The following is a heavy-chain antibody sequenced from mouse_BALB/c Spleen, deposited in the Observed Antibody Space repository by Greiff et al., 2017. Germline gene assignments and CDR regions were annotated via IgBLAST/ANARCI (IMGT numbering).Heavy chain of an antibody. J-gene: IGHJ4*01. V-gene: IGHV1-4*02. Sequence: QVQLQQSAAELARPGASVKMSCKASGYTFTSYTMHWVKQRPGQGLEWIGYINPSSGYTEYNQKFKDKTTLTADKSSSTAYMQLSSLTSEDSAVYYCASGGKGAMDYWGQGTSVTVSS. CDR1: GYTFTSYT. D-gene: IGHD1-3*01. CDR2: INPSSGYT. CDR3: ASGGKGAMDY.